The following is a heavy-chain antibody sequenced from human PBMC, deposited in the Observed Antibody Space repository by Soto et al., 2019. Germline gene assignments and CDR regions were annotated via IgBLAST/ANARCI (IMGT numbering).Heavy chain of an antibody. V-gene: IGHV1-69*01. J-gene: IGHJ6*02. D-gene: IGHD2-15*01. Sequence: QVQLVQSGAEVKKPGSSVKVSCKTSRDTFNKYAFNWVRQAPGQGLEWMGWIIPIFSSRNYAEKFQGRVTITADDSTSTAYMGLRSLRFEDTAGYYCARGETYIGGWGQVTTGTVSS. CDR2: IIPIFSSR. CDR3: ARGETYIGG. CDR1: RDTFNKYA.